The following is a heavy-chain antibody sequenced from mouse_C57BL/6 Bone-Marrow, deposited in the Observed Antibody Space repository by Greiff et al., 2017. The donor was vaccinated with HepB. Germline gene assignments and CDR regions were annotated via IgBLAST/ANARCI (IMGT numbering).Heavy chain of an antibody. CDR1: GYTFTSYW. CDR3: AMRLGYAMDY. CDR2: IDPSDSYT. Sequence: VQLQQPGAELVRPGTSVKLSCKASGYTFTSYWMHWVKQRPGQGLEWIGVIDPSDSYTNYNQKFKGKATLTVDTSSSTAYMQLSSLTSEDSAVYYCAMRLGYAMDYWGQGTSVTVSS. D-gene: IGHD3-2*02. J-gene: IGHJ4*01. V-gene: IGHV1-59*01.